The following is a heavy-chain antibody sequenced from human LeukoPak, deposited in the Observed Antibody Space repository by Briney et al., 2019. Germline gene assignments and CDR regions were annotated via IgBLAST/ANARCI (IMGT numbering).Heavy chain of an antibody. J-gene: IGHJ4*02. CDR1: GFTFSSYA. D-gene: IGHD1-26*01. Sequence: GSLRLSCAASGFTFSSYAMSWVRQAPGKGLEWVSAISGSGGSTYYADSVKGRFTISRDNSKNTLYLQMNSLRAEDTAVYYCAKVPSSGSYYINYFDYWGQGTLVTVSS. CDR2: ISGSGGST. V-gene: IGHV3-23*01. CDR3: AKVPSSGSYYINYFDY.